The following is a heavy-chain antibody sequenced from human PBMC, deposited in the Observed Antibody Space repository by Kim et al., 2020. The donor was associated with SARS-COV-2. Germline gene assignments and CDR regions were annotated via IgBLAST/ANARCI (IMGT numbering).Heavy chain of an antibody. D-gene: IGHD7-27*01. CDR3: TPLGRKYGMDV. CDR2: IRSKANSYAT. V-gene: IGHV3-73*01. Sequence: GGSLRLSCAASGFTFSGSAMHWVRQASGKGLEWVGRIRSKANSYATAYAASVKGRFTISRDDSKNTAYLQMNSLKTEDTAVYYCTPLGRKYGMDVWGQGTTVTVSS. CDR1: GFTFSGSA. J-gene: IGHJ6*02.